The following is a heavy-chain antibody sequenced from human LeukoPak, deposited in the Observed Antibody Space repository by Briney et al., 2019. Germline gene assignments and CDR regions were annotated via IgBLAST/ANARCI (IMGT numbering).Heavy chain of an antibody. CDR1: GGSISSYY. V-gene: IGHV4-4*07. CDR3: ARDGRQRVTMDTGALDI. CDR2: VYTSGST. D-gene: IGHD3-10*01. Sequence: SETLSLTCTVSGGSISSYYWSWIRQPAGKGLEWLGRVYTSGSTNYNPSLKSRVTISMDTSKNQFSLKLSPVTAADTAVYYCARDGRQRVTMDTGALDIWGQGTMVTVSS. J-gene: IGHJ3*02.